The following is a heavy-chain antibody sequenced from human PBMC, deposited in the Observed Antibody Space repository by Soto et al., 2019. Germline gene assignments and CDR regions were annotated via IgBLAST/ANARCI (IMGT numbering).Heavy chain of an antibody. D-gene: IGHD3-3*01. J-gene: IGHJ6*02. CDR1: GYTFTSYG. Sequence: ASVKVSCKASGYTFTSYGISWVRQAPGQGLEWMGWISAYNGNTNYAQKLQGRVTMTTDTSTSTAYMELRSLRSDDTAVYYCARDQPAVTFAFYDFWSGYSYYYGMDVWGQGTTVTVSS. CDR3: ARDQPAVTFAFYDFWSGYSYYYGMDV. V-gene: IGHV1-18*01. CDR2: ISAYNGNT.